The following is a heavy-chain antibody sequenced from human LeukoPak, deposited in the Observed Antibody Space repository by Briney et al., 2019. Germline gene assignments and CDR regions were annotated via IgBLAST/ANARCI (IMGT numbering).Heavy chain of an antibody. D-gene: IGHD6-19*01. V-gene: IGHV1-18*01. CDR1: GYTFASYG. J-gene: IGHJ5*02. CDR2: ISGYNGNT. Sequence: GASVKVSCKGSGYTFASYGISWVRQAPGQGLEWMGWISGYNGNTNYAQKLQGRATMTTDTSTSTAYMELRSLRSDDTGVYYCARQRRIAVAGGRGTIRDNWFDPWGQGTLVTVSS. CDR3: ARQRRIAVAGGRGTIRDNWFDP.